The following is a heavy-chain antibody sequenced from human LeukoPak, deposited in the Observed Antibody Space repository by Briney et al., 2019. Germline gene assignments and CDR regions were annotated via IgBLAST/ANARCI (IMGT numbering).Heavy chain of an antibody. D-gene: IGHD6-13*01. CDR3: AREYDSRARFDS. V-gene: IGHV3-48*01. CDR1: GDSFSRHT. Sequence: PGGSLTLSCAGSGDSFSRHTMNWVRRAPGKGLEWIAYISSSGSPVYYADSVKGRFTISRDNARYSLYLHMNSLRAEDTAVYYCAREYDSRARFDSWGQGTLVSASS. CDR2: ISSSGSPV. J-gene: IGHJ4*02.